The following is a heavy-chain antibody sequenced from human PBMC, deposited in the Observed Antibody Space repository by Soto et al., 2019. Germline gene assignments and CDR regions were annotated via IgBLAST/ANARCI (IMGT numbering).Heavy chain of an antibody. CDR1: GFSLSTSGVG. CDR2: IYWDDGK. J-gene: IGHJ1*01. D-gene: IGHD3-10*01. CDR3: AHLVLLWFGELSAEYFQH. Sequence: QITLKESGPTLVKPTQTLTLTCTFSGFSLSTSGVGVGWIRQPPGKALDWLALIYWDDGKRYSPSLKSRLTLPKDTSKKQVVLTMTNVDPVDTATYYCAHLVLLWFGELSAEYFQHWGQGTLVTVSS. V-gene: IGHV2-5*02.